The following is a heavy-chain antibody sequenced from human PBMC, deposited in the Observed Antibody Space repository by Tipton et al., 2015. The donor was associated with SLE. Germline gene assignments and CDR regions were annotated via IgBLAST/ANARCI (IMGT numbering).Heavy chain of an antibody. J-gene: IGHJ6*03. CDR3: ARSPPRPLGYYYYYYMDV. CDR1: GGSISSYY. CDR2: IYYSGST. V-gene: IGHV4-59*01. D-gene: IGHD7-27*01. Sequence: LRLSCTVSGGSISSYYWSWIRQPPGKGLEWIGYIYYSGSTNYNPSLKSRVTISVETSKNQFSLKLSSVTAADTAVYYCARSPPRPLGYYYYYYMDVWGKGTAVTVSS.